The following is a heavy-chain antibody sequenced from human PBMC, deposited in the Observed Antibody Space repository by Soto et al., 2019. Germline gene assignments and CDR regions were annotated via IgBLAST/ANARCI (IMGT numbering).Heavy chain of an antibody. J-gene: IGHJ3*02. CDR3: ARDIVVVVPPDIMNDAFDI. D-gene: IGHD2-15*01. CDR2: SSAYNGNT. V-gene: IGHV1-18*01. CDR1: GYTFTSYG. Sequence: QVQLVQSGAEVKKPGASVKVSCKASGYTFTSYGISWVRQAPGQGLEWMGWSSAYNGNTNYAQKLQGRVTMTTDTSTSTAYMELRSLRSDDTAVYYCARDIVVVVPPDIMNDAFDIWGQGTMVTVSS.